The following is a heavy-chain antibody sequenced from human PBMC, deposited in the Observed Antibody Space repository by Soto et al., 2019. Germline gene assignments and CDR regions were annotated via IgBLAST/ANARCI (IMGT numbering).Heavy chain of an antibody. V-gene: IGHV4-30-2*01. Sequence: QLQLQESGSGLVKPSQTLSLMCDVSGGSITRGGYSWSWIRQLPGKGLEWLGYIYDNGNTYYNASLKSRVTISVDRSKNQFSLNLTSVTAADTAVYYCAGWSPLYGMDVWGQGATVTVSS. CDR1: GGSITRGGYS. CDR3: AGWSPLYGMDV. J-gene: IGHJ6*02. CDR2: IYDNGNT. D-gene: IGHD3-3*01.